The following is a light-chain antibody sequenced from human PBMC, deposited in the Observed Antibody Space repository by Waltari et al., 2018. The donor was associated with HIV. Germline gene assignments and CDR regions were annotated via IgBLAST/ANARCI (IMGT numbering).Light chain of an antibody. V-gene: IGLV2-14*01. J-gene: IGLJ2*01. CDR2: EVS. Sequence: QSAPTQPASVSGSPGQSIPISCTDTTSDIGGYNHVPWYHQHPDKAPKLVIYEVSNRPSGVSNRLSGSKSGNTASLTISGLQAEDEADYYCSSYTSSSTVVFGGGTKLTVL. CDR3: SSYTSSSTVV. CDR1: TSDIGGYNH.